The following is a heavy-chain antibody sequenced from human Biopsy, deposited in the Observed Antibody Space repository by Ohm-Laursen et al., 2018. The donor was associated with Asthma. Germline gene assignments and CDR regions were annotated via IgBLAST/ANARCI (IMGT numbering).Heavy chain of an antibody. Sequence: SLRLSCAASGFTFSSYAMNWVRQAPGKGLEWVSTVSGSGGNTYYADSVKGRFTISRDNSKNTLYLQMNSLRAEGTAVYYCARGGLGYCSSTSCYQNYYYGMDVWGQGTTVTVSS. CDR2: VSGSGGNT. CDR1: GFTFSSYA. V-gene: IGHV3-23*01. J-gene: IGHJ6*02. CDR3: ARGGLGYCSSTSCYQNYYYGMDV. D-gene: IGHD2-2*01.